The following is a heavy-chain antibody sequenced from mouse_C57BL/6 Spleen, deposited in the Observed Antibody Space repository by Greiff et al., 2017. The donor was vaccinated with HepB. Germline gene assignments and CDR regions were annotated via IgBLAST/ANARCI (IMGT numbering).Heavy chain of an antibody. D-gene: IGHD2-3*01. CDR3: ARTPDGYYPDY. Sequence: QVQLQQPGAELVMPGASVKLSCKASGYTFTSYWMHWVKQRPGQVLEWIGEIDPSDSYTNYNQKFKGKSTLTVDKSSSTAYMQLSSLTSEDSAVYYCARTPDGYYPDYWGQGTALTVSS. CDR2: IDPSDSYT. V-gene: IGHV1-69*01. J-gene: IGHJ2*01. CDR1: GYTFTSYW.